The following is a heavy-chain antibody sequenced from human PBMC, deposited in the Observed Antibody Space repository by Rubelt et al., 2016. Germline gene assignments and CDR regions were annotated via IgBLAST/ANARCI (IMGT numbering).Heavy chain of an antibody. CDR1: GYSFTSYW. D-gene: IGHD5-18*01. CDR2: IDPSDSYT. CDR3: VTKIGYPDLPFDY. V-gene: IGHV5-10-1*03. J-gene: IGHJ4*02. Sequence: EVQLVQSGAEVKKPGESLRISCKGSGYSFTSYWISWVRQMPGKGLEWMGRIDPSDSYTNYSPACQGDVTISADKSISTAYLEWRSLKASDTAMSYCVTKIGYPDLPFDYWGQGTLVTVSS.